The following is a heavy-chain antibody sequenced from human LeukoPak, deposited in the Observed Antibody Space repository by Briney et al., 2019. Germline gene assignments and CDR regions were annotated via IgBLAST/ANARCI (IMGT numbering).Heavy chain of an antibody. J-gene: IGHJ4*02. D-gene: IGHD3-22*01. CDR1: GYSFTSYW. CDR3: ARRHYYDSSGYYFDY. Sequence: GESLKISCKGSGYSFTSYWIGWVRQMPGKGLEWMGIIYPGDPDTRYSPSFQGQVTISADKSISTAYLQWSSLKASDTAMYYCARRHYYDSSGYYFDYWGQGTLVTVSS. V-gene: IGHV5-51*01. CDR2: IYPGDPDT.